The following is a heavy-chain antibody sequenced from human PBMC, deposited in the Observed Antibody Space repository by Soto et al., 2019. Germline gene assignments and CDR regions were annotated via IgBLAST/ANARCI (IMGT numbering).Heavy chain of an antibody. V-gene: IGHV4-30-2*01. CDR3: ARHTSGYIGHDY. CDR1: GGSISSGGYS. Sequence: SETLSLTCAVSGGSISSGGYSWSWIRQPPGKGLEWIGYIYHSGSTYYNPSLKSRVAISVDTSKNQFSLKLTSVTAADTAVYYCARHTSGYIGHDYWGQGTLVTVSS. CDR2: IYHSGST. D-gene: IGHD6-25*01. J-gene: IGHJ4*02.